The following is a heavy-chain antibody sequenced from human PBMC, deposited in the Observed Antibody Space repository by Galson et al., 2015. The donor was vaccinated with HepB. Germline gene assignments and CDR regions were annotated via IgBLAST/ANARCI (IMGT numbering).Heavy chain of an antibody. D-gene: IGHD3-22*01. CDR2: INAGNGNT. CDR1: GYSFTSYA. CDR3: ARAAYDSSGYYWDYYYYMDV. Sequence: AAKVPCKASGYSFTSYAMHWLRQAPGQRLEWMGWINAGNGNTKYSQKFQGRVTITRDTSASTAYMELSSLRSEDTAVYYCARAAYDSSGYYWDYYYYMDVWCKGTTVTVSS. J-gene: IGHJ6*03. V-gene: IGHV1-3*01.